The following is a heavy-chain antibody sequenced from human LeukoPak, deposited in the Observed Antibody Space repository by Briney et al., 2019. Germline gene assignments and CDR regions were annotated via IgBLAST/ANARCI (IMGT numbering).Heavy chain of an antibody. CDR3: ARTRRFYGGNSVLARDY. CDR2: ISAYNGNT. Sequence: GASVKVSCKASGYTFTSYGISWVRQAPGQGLEWMGWISAYNGNTNYAQKLQGRVTMTTDTSTSTAYMELRSLRSDDTAVYYCARTRRFYGGNSVLARDYWGQGTLVTVSS. J-gene: IGHJ4*02. V-gene: IGHV1-18*01. D-gene: IGHD4-23*01. CDR1: GYTFTSYG.